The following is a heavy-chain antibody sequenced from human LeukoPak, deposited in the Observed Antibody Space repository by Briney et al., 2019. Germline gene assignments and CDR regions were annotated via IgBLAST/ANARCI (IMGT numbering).Heavy chain of an antibody. CDR1: GFTFSSYA. CDR2: VSGSGGST. J-gene: IGHJ4*02. Sequence: GGSLRLSCAASGFTFSSYAMRWVRQAPGKGLEWVSSVSGSGGSTYYADSVKGRFTISRDNSKNTLYLQMNSLRAEDTALYYCAKPRAVGVNAFFDYWGQETLDSVSS. V-gene: IGHV3-23*01. CDR3: AKPRAVGVNAFFDY.